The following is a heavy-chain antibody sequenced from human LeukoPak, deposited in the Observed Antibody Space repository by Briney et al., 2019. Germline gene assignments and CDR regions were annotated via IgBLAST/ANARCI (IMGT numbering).Heavy chain of an antibody. J-gene: IGHJ4*02. Sequence: SGGSLRLSCAASGFTFSSCSMNWVRQAPGKGLEWVSSISSSSSYIYYADSVKGRFTISRDNAKNSLYLQMNSLRAEDTAVYYCASALRIYYYFDYWGQGTLVTVSS. CDR1: GFTFSSCS. D-gene: IGHD1-26*01. CDR3: ASALRIYYYFDY. CDR2: ISSSSSYI. V-gene: IGHV3-21*04.